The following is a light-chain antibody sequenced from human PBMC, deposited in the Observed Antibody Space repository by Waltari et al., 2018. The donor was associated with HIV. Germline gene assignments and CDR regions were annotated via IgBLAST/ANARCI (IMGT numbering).Light chain of an antibody. CDR2: WAS. CDR1: RSVLYSSNNKNY. Sequence: DIVMTQSPDSLAVSLGERATINCKSSRSVLYSSNNKNYLAWYQQKPGQPPKLLIDWASTRESRVPDRFSGSGSGTDFTFTISSLQAEDVAVYYCHQYYSTPYSFGQGTKLEIK. V-gene: IGKV4-1*01. CDR3: HQYYSTPYS. J-gene: IGKJ2*03.